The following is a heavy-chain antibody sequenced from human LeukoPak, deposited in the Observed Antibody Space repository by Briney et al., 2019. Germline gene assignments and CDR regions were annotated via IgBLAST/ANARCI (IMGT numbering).Heavy chain of an antibody. CDR2: MNPNSGNT. D-gene: IGHD2-2*01. V-gene: IGHV1-8*03. CDR1: GYTFTSYD. J-gene: IGHJ6*03. CDR3: AREGRRCSSTSCSHYYMDV. Sequence: ASVKVSCKASGYTFTSYDINWVRQATGQGLEWMGWMNPNSGNTGYAQKFQGRVTITRNTSISTAYMELSSLRSEDTAVYYCAREGRRCSSTSCSHYYMDVWGKGTTVTVSS.